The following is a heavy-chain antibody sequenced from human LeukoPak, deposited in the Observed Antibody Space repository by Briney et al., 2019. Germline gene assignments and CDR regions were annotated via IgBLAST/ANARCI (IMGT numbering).Heavy chain of an antibody. V-gene: IGHV1-69*04. J-gene: IGHJ3*02. Sequence: GASVKVSCKASGGTFISYAISWVRQAPGQGLEWMGRIIPILGIANYAQKFQGRVTITADKSTSTAYMELSSLRSEDTAVYYCASPDAFDIWGQGTMVTVSS. CDR1: GGTFISYA. CDR2: IIPILGIA. CDR3: ASPDAFDI.